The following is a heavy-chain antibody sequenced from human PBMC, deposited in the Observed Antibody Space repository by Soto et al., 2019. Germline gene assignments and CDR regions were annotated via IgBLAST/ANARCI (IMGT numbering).Heavy chain of an antibody. CDR3: ARLRGFTVRTYNRGFDL. V-gene: IGHV4-39*01. D-gene: IGHD4-17*01. CDR2: IHHSGST. J-gene: IGHJ2*01. CDR1: RGSISTNGYH. Sequence: QLQLQESGTGLVTPSETLSLTCTVSRGSISTNGYHWDWIRQSPEKGLEWIGIIHHSGSTYYNPPLKSLVTMSVDTSRTQLSLKRRSVTAADTSVYYCARLRGFTVRTYNRGFDLWVRGPLVTVSS.